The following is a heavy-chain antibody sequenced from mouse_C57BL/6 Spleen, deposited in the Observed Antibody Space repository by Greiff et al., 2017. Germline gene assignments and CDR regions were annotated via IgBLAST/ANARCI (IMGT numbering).Heavy chain of an antibody. CDR1: GYTFTDHT. D-gene: IGHD2-4*01. Sequence: VKVVESDAELVKPGASVKISCKVSGYTFTDHTIHWMKQRPEQGLEWIGYIYPRDGSTKYNEKFKGKATLTADKSSSTAYMQLNSLTSEDSAVYFCARAGLRRGGYFDYWGQGTTLTVSS. J-gene: IGHJ2*01. CDR2: IYPRDGST. V-gene: IGHV1-78*01. CDR3: ARAGLRRGGYFDY.